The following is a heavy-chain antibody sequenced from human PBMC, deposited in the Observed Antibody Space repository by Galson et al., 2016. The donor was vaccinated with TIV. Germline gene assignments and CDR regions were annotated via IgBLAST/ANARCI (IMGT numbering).Heavy chain of an antibody. CDR3: AREKVWGGREAGSEAFPYSFFMDV. V-gene: IGHV4-4*07. D-gene: IGHD3-10*01. CDR2: IDVSGNT. Sequence: ETLSLTCTVSGGSIRSQSWSWIRQPAGKGLEWIGRIDVSGNTDYSPSLKSRVTMSQDTSNNQFSIRLISLTAADTAVYYCAREKVWGGREAGSEAFPYSFFMDVWGKG. CDR1: GGSIRSQS. J-gene: IGHJ6*03.